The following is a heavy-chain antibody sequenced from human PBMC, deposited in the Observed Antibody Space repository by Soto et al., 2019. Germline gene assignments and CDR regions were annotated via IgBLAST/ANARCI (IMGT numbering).Heavy chain of an antibody. CDR3: AHSAARGYTYGFGRNWFDP. CDR1: GFSLSTSGVG. Sequence: SGPTLVNPTQTLTLTCTFSGFSLSTSGVGVGWIRQPPGKALEWLALIYWDDDKRYSPSLKSRLTITKDTSKNQVVLTMTNMDPVDTATYYCAHSAARGYTYGFGRNWFDPWGQGTLVTVSS. D-gene: IGHD5-18*01. V-gene: IGHV2-5*02. J-gene: IGHJ5*02. CDR2: IYWDDDK.